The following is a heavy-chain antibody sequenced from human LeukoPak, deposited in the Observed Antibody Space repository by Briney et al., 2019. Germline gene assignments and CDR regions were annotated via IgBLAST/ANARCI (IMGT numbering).Heavy chain of an antibody. CDR2: IYHSGST. D-gene: IGHD3-22*01. CDR3: ARDNYYDLNWFDP. Sequence: PSETLSLTCTVSGYSISSGYYWGWIRQPPGKGLEWIGSIYHSGSTYYNPSLKSRVTISVDTSKNQFSLKLSSVTAADTAVYYCARDNYYDLNWFDPWGQGTLVTVSS. J-gene: IGHJ5*02. V-gene: IGHV4-38-2*02. CDR1: GYSISSGYY.